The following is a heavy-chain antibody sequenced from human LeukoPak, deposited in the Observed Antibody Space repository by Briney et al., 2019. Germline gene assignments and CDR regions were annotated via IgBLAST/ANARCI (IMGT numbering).Heavy chain of an antibody. Sequence: GASVKVSCKASGGTFSSYAISWVRQAPGQGLEWMGGIIPIFGTANYAQKFQGRVTITTDESTSTAYMELSSLRSEDTAVYYCARGALLIAAAVFGYWGQGTLVTVSS. CDR2: IIPIFGTA. D-gene: IGHD6-13*01. CDR3: ARGALLIAAAVFGY. J-gene: IGHJ4*02. V-gene: IGHV1-69*05. CDR1: GGTFSSYA.